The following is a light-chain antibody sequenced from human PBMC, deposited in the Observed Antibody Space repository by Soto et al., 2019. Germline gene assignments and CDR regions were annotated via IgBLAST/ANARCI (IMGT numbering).Light chain of an antibody. V-gene: IGKV3-20*01. Sequence: EFVLTQSPGTLSLSPGERATLSCRASQTVRNNYLAWYQQKPGQAPRLLIYDASSRATGIPDRFSGGGSGTDFTLPISRLEPEDFAVYYCQQFSSYPLTVGGGTKVDIK. CDR3: QQFSSYPLT. J-gene: IGKJ4*01. CDR1: QTVRNNY. CDR2: DAS.